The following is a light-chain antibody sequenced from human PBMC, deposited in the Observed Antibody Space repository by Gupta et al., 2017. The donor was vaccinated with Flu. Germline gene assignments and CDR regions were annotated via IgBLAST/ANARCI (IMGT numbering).Light chain of an antibody. V-gene: IGLV1-44*01. CDR3: STWDDSLNCPV. Sequence: QSLLTQPTSSSGTPGQRVTISCSGSNSNIGRNTLSWYQQLPGAAPKLIIQNDNQRPSGVTVRFSGSKAGTSASLTISGLQSEDEGDFYCSTWDDSLNCPVFGGGTRLTVL. J-gene: IGLJ3*02. CDR2: NDN. CDR1: NSNIGRNT.